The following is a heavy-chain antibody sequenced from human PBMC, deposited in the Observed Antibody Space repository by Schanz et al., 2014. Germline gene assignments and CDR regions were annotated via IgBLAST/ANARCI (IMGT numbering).Heavy chain of an antibody. CDR2: INPNSGGP. CDR1: GYTFTRSG. J-gene: IGHJ2*01. V-gene: IGHV1-2*02. D-gene: IGHD6-6*01. CDR3: ARAGQDCEYSSLSPIWYFDL. Sequence: QVQLVQSGGEVKTPGASVKVSCKASGYTFTRSGISWVRQAPGQGLEWMGWINPNSGGPNYAQKFQGRVTMTRDTSIGTVDMELSWLRSDDTAVYYCARAGQDCEYSSLSPIWYFDLWGRGTLVTVSS.